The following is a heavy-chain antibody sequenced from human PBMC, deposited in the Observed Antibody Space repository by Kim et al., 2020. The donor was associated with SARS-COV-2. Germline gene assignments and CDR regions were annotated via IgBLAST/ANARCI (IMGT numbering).Heavy chain of an antibody. J-gene: IGHJ4*02. V-gene: IGHV3-30*18. CDR3: AKDWRSSSLDSGGGIDY. CDR1: GFTFSSYG. D-gene: IGHD6-13*01. CDR2: ISYHGSNK. Sequence: GGSLRLSCGASGFTFSSYGMHWVRQAPGKGLEWVAVISYHGSNKYYADSVKGRFTISRDNSKNTLSLQMNSLRAEDTAVYYCAKDWRSSSLDSGGGIDYWGQGTLVTVSS.